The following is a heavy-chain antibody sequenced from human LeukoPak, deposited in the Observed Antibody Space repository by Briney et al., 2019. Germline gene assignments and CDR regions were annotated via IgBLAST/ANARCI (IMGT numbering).Heavy chain of an antibody. V-gene: IGHV4-4*02. Sequence: PSETLSLTCGVSGGSISNTNWRSWVRQPPGQGLEWIGEISLTGLTHYNPSLESRVIVSLGKSKNQLSLNLTSVTAADTAVYYCSRENGAFSPFGYWGQGILVTV. CDR3: SRENGAFSPFGY. J-gene: IGHJ4*02. CDR1: GGSISNTNW. CDR2: ISLTGLT. D-gene: IGHD2-8*01.